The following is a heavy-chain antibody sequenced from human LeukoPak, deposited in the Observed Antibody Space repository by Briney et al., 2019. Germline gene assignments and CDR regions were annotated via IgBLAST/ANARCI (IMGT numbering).Heavy chain of an antibody. D-gene: IGHD4-17*01. CDR3: ASTGFDRAVHAFDI. V-gene: IGHV3-21*01. CDR1: GFTFSSYS. CDR2: ISSSSSYI. Sequence: GGSLRLSCAASGFTFSSYSMNWVRQAPGKGLEWVSSISSSSSYIYYADSVKGRFTISRDNAKNSLYLQMNSLRAEDTAVYYCASTGFDRAVHAFDIWGQGTMVTVSS. J-gene: IGHJ3*02.